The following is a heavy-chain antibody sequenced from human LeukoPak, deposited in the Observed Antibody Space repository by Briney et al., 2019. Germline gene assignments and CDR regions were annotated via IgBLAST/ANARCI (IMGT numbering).Heavy chain of an antibody. D-gene: IGHD3-10*01. CDR2: INHSGST. Sequence: SETLSLTCAVYGGSFSGYYWSWIRQPPGKGLEWIGEINHSGSTNYNPSLKSRVTISLDTSKTQFSLRLSSVTAADTAVYYCARGNHMSGRYHDWGQGTLVTVSS. J-gene: IGHJ4*02. CDR1: GGSFSGYY. V-gene: IGHV4-34*01. CDR3: ARGNHMSGRYHD.